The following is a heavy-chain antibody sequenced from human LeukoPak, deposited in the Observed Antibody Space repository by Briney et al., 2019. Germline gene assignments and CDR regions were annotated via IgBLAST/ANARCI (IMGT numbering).Heavy chain of an antibody. CDR2: ISSSGSTI. Sequence: GGSLRLSCAASGFTFSSYEMNWVRQAPGKGLEWVSYISSSGSTIYYADSVKGRFTISRDNAKNSLYLQMNSLRAEDTAVYYCARDWSEAARPMWEFDYWGQGTLVTASS. D-gene: IGHD6-6*01. CDR1: GFTFSSYE. CDR3: ARDWSEAARPMWEFDY. V-gene: IGHV3-48*03. J-gene: IGHJ4*02.